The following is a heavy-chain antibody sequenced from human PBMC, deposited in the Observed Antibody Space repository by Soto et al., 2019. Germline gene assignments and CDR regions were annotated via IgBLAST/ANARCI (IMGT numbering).Heavy chain of an antibody. D-gene: IGHD3-16*01. V-gene: IGHV3-74*01. J-gene: IGHJ4*02. CDR1: GFTFSNYW. CDR3: VGEDFDY. CDR2: IKSDGTYT. Sequence: GGSLRLSCTASGFTFSNYWRHWVRQAAGQGLEWVSRIKSDGTYTNYADSVKGRFTISRDNAKNTLSLQMHSLRAEDTAVYFCVGEDFDYWGQGTQVTVSS.